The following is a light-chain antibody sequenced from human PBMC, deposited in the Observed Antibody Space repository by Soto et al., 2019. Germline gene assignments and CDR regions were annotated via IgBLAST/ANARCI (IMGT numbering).Light chain of an antibody. Sequence: DIQMTQSPSTLSASVGDRVTITCRASQSISSWLAWYQQKPGKAPKLLIYDASSLESGVPSRFSGSGSGTEFTLTISSPQPDDFATYYCQQYNSYPWTSGQGTKVEIK. CDR3: QQYNSYPWT. J-gene: IGKJ1*01. CDR2: DAS. CDR1: QSISSW. V-gene: IGKV1-5*01.